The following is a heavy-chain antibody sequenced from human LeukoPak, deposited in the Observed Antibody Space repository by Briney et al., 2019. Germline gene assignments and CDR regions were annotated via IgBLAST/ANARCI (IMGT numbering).Heavy chain of an antibody. Sequence: GGSLRLSCAASGFTFSTSVMSWVRQVPGKGLEWVSTITTSDGNTYYADSVKGRFTVSRDNSKNTLFLQMNSLRAEDTAVYYCAKDGGLWVSAHWGDSWGRGTLVTVSS. CDR3: AKDGGLWVSAHWGDS. D-gene: IGHD7-27*01. CDR1: GFTFSTSV. J-gene: IGHJ4*02. V-gene: IGHV3-23*01. CDR2: ITTSDGNT.